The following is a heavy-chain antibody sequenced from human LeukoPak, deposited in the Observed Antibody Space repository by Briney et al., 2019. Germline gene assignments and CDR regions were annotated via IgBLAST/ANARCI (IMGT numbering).Heavy chain of an antibody. CDR2: ISGSARST. V-gene: IGHV3-23*01. Sequence: GGSLRLSCAASGFTFTSYAMSWVRQAPGKGLEWVSAISGSARSTFYADSVKGRFTISRDNSKDMVYLHMNSLRAEDTAIYYCAKDWIRFDPWGQGTLVTVSS. CDR3: AKDWIRFDP. D-gene: IGHD2-2*03. J-gene: IGHJ5*02. CDR1: GFTFTSYA.